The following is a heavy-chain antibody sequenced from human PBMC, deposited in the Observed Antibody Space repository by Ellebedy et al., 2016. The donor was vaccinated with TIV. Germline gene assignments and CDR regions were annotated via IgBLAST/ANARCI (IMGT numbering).Heavy chain of an antibody. CDR2: FYYSGST. J-gene: IGHJ6*02. CDR1: GGSISSYY. Sequence: GSLRLXCIVSGGSISSYYWSWIRQPPGKGLEWIGYFYYSGSTNYNPSLKSRVTISVETSKNQFSLKLSSVTAADTAVYYCARDSGRYCSSTSCERKGYYYYYYGMDVWGQGTTVTVSS. D-gene: IGHD2-2*01. CDR3: ARDSGRYCSSTSCERKGYYYYYYGMDV. V-gene: IGHV4-59*01.